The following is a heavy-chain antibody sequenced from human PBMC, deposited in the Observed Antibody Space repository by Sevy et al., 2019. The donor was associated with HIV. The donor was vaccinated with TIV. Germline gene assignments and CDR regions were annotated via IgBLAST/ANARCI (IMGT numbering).Heavy chain of an antibody. CDR2: IYYSGST. V-gene: IGHV4-39*01. Sequence: SETLSLTCTVSGGSISSSSYYWGWIRQPPGKGLEWIGSIYYSGSTYYNPSLKSRFTISVDTSKNQFSLKLSSVTAADTAVYYCARHSYSSGWLAYFDYWGQGTLVTVSS. CDR3: ARHSYSSGWLAYFDY. J-gene: IGHJ4*02. D-gene: IGHD6-19*01. CDR1: GGSISSSSYY.